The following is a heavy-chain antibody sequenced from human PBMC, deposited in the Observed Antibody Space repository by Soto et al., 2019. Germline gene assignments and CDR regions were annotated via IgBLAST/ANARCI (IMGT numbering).Heavy chain of an antibody. CDR2: ISSSSSYI. D-gene: IGHD2-15*01. CDR1: GFTFSSYS. V-gene: IGHV3-21*01. Sequence: EVQLVESGGGLVKPGGSLRLSCAASGFTFSSYSMNWVRQAPGKGLEWVSSISSSSSYIYYADSVKGRFTISRDNAKNSLYLQMNSLRAEDTAVYYCARDLGYCSGGSCYGVWFDPWGQGTLVTVSS. CDR3: ARDLGYCSGGSCYGVWFDP. J-gene: IGHJ5*02.